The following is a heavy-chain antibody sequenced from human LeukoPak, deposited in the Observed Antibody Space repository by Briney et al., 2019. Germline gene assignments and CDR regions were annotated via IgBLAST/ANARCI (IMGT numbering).Heavy chain of an antibody. Sequence: ASETLSLTCTVSGGSISNYYWSWIRQPPGKGLEWIGYIYYSGSTNYNPSLKSRVTISIDTSKNQFSLKLCSVTAADTAVYYCARDMGYCSSTSCSFGSHYYYMDVWGKGTTVTVSS. CDR2: IYYSGST. J-gene: IGHJ6*03. V-gene: IGHV4-59*01. CDR1: GGSISNYY. D-gene: IGHD2-2*01. CDR3: ARDMGYCSSTSCSFGSHYYYMDV.